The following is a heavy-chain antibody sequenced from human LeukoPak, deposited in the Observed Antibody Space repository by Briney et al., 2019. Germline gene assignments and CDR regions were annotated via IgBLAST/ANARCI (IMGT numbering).Heavy chain of an antibody. CDR2: LSSSSSYI. D-gene: IGHD4/OR15-4a*01. Sequence: GGSLRLSCAASGFTLSSYSMNWVRQAPGKGLEWVSSLSSSSSYIYYTDSVKGRFTISRDNAKNSLYLQMNSLRAEDTALYYCTMTIQARDFDYWGQGTLVTVSS. CDR3: TMTIQARDFDY. CDR1: GFTLSSYS. J-gene: IGHJ4*02. V-gene: IGHV3-21*01.